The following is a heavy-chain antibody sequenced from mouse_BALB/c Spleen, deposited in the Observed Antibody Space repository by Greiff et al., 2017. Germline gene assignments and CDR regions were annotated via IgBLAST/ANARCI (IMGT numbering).Heavy chain of an antibody. CDR3: ARAFITTVGNYAMDY. D-gene: IGHD1-2*01. V-gene: IGHV5-6-5*01. Sequence: EVQGVESGGGLVKPGGSLKLSCAASGFTFSSYAMSWVRQTPEKRLEWVASISSGGSTYYPDSVTGRFTISRDNARNILYLQMSSLRSEDTAMYYCARAFITTVGNYAMDYWGQGTSVTVSS. J-gene: IGHJ4*01. CDR2: ISSGGST. CDR1: GFTFSSYA.